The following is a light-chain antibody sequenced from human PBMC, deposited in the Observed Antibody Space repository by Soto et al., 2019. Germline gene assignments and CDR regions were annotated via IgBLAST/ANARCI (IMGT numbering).Light chain of an antibody. Sequence: EIVLTQFPATLSLSPGERATLSCRASQSVSTFLAWYQQKPGQAPRLVVYDASKRATGIPARFSGSGSGTDFTLTISSLEPEDFAVYYCQQRSSWRVTVRGGTKVEIK. J-gene: IGKJ4*01. CDR3: QQRSSWRVT. V-gene: IGKV3-11*01. CDR1: QSVSTF. CDR2: DAS.